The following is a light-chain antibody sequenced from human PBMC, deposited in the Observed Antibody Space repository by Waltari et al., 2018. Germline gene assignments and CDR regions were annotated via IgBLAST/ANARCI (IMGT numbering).Light chain of an antibody. J-gene: IGKJ5*01. V-gene: IGKV3-20*01. CDR1: QSVSSSY. Sequence: EIVLTQSPGTLSLSPGERATLSCRAIQSVSSSYLVWYQQKPGQAPRLLIYGTSSRATDIPDSFSGRGSGTDFTLTISRLEPEDFAVYYCQQYGGSPPITFGQGTRLEIK. CDR2: GTS. CDR3: QQYGGSPPIT.